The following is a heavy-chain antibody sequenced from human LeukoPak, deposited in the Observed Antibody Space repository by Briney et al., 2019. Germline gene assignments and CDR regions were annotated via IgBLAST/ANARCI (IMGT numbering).Heavy chain of an antibody. CDR1: GFTFSSYS. D-gene: IGHD6-13*01. CDR3: ARELIAAAGRYYYYGMDV. CDR2: ISSSSSYI. Sequence: KAGGSLRLSCAASGFTFSSYSMNWVRQAPGKGLEWVSSISSSSSYIYYADSVKGRFTISRDNAKNSLYLQMNSLRAEDTAVYYCARELIAAAGRYYYYGMDVWGQGTTVTVSS. J-gene: IGHJ6*02. V-gene: IGHV3-21*01.